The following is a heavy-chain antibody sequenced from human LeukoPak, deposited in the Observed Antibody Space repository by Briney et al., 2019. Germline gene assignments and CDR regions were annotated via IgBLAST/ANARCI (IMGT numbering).Heavy chain of an antibody. Sequence: SETLSLTCTVSGGSISSSFYYWGWIRQPPGKGLEWIGSIYHSGSTYYNPSLKSRVTISVDTSKNQFSLKLSSVTAADTAVYYCARGPRILDYWGQGTLVTVSS. CDR3: ARGPRILDY. CDR2: IYHSGST. CDR1: GGSISSSFYY. J-gene: IGHJ4*02. V-gene: IGHV4-39*07.